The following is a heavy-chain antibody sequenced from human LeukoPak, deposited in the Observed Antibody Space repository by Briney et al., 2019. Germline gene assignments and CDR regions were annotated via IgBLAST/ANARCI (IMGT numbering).Heavy chain of an antibody. CDR1: GGSISSYY. CDR2: IYYSGST. CDR3: ARDLTLYYYYGMDV. Sequence: SETLSLTCTVAGGSISSYYWSWIRQHPGKGLEWIGYIYYSGSTNYNPSLKSRVTISVDTSKNQFSLKLSSVTAADTAVYYCARDLTLYYYYGMDVWGQGTTVTVSS. V-gene: IGHV4-59*01. D-gene: IGHD3-9*01. J-gene: IGHJ6*02.